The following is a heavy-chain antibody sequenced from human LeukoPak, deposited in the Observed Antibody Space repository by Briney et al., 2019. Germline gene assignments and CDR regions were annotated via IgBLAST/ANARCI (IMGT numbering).Heavy chain of an antibody. CDR1: GGSISSYY. CDR3: ARSSGGDTTFDY. Sequence: PSETLSLTCTVSGGSISSYYWSWIRQPPGKGLERIASIYHSGSTYYNPSFKSRVTISVDTSKNQFSLKLSSVTAADTAVYYCARSSGGDTTFDYWGQGTLVTVSS. J-gene: IGHJ4*02. D-gene: IGHD4-17*01. V-gene: IGHV4-59*08. CDR2: IYHSGST.